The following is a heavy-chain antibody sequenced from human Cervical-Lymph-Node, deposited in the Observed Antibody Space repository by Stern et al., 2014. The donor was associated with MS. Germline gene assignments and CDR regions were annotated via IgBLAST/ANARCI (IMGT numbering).Heavy chain of an antibody. CDR3: ARKGAIVPAAIENWFDS. D-gene: IGHD2-2*01. V-gene: IGHV4-31*03. Sequence: QLQLQESGPGLVKPSQTLSLTCTVSGGSISSGGYFWSWIRQHPGKGLEWIGYIYHIGSTYYTPSLKSRVTISVATSKNQFSLTLTSVTAADTAVYYCARKGAIVPAAIENWFDSWGQGTLVTVSS. CDR1: GGSISSGGYF. CDR2: IYHIGST. J-gene: IGHJ5*01.